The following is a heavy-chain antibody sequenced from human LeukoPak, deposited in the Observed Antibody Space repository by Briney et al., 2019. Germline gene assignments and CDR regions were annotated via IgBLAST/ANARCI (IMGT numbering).Heavy chain of an antibody. CDR3: ARDRWAADGHGDYYYYGMDV. J-gene: IGHJ6*02. CDR1: GFTFSGSW. V-gene: IGHV3-7*04. CDR2: IKQDGSEK. D-gene: IGHD6-13*01. Sequence: PGGSLRLSCAASGFTFSGSWMTWVRQAPGKGLEWVANIKQDGSEKHCVDSVKGRFTISKDNARNSLYLQMNSLRADDTAVYYCARDRWAADGHGDYYYYGMDVWGLGTTVTVSS.